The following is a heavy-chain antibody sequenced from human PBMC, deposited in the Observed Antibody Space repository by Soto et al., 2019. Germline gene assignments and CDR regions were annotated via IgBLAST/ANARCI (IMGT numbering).Heavy chain of an antibody. V-gene: IGHV3-7*02. D-gene: IGHD3-10*01. Sequence: EVQLVESGGGLVQPGGSLRLSCAASGFTFSSYWMTWVRQAPGKGLEWVGNIKQDGSEKYYVDSVKGRFTISRDNAKNSLYLQMNSLRVEDTAVYYCASSPDYFGVAFDIWGQGTMVTVSS. J-gene: IGHJ3*02. CDR1: GFTFSSYW. CDR2: IKQDGSEK. CDR3: ASSPDYFGVAFDI.